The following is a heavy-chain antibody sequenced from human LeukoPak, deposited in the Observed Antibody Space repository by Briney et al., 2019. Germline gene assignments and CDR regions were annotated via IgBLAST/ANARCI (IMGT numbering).Heavy chain of an antibody. CDR2: IYYSGST. D-gene: IGHD1-26*01. J-gene: IGHJ3*02. CDR1: GGSISSYY. CDR3: ARAIVGHDAFDI. Sequence: SETLSLTCTVSGGSISSYYWSWIRQPPGKGLEWIGYIYYSGSTNCNPSLKSRVTISVDTSKNQFSLKLSSVTAADTAVYYCARAIVGHDAFDIWGQGTMVTVSS. V-gene: IGHV4-59*08.